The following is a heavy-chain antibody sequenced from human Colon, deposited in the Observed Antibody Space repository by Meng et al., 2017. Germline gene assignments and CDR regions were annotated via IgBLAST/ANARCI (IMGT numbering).Heavy chain of an antibody. CDR2: NHSGST. D-gene: IGHD3-10*01. J-gene: IGHJ5*02. V-gene: IGHV4-34*01. CDR3: ARGRFRGVMMS. Sequence: NHSGSTNYNPSLKSRVTISVDTSKNQFSLKLNSVTAADTAVYYCARGRFRGVMMSWGQGTLVTVSS.